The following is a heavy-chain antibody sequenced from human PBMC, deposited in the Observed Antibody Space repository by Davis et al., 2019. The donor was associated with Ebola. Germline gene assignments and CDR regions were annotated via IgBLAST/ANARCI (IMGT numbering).Heavy chain of an antibody. V-gene: IGHV4-34*01. Sequence: MPSETLSLTCAVYGGSFSGFYWSWIRQSPGKGLEWIGEINHSGSTNYNPSLKSRVTISVDTSKNQFSLKLSSVTAADTAVYYCACGVAARLNWFDPWGQGTLVTVSS. CDR2: INHSGST. D-gene: IGHD6-6*01. J-gene: IGHJ5*02. CDR3: ACGVAARLNWFDP. CDR1: GGSFSGFY.